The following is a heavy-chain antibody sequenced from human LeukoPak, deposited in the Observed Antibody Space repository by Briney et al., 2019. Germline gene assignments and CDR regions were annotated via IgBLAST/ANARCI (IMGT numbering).Heavy chain of an antibody. V-gene: IGHV4-59*01. CDR1: GGSISSYY. CDR2: IYYSGST. J-gene: IGHJ5*02. D-gene: IGHD3-22*01. Sequence: SETLSLTCTVSGGSISSYYWSWIRQPPGKGLEWIGYIYYSGSTNYNPSLKSRVTISVDTSKNQFSLKLSSVTAADTAVYYCARHRENPYESSHMGFDPWGPGTLVTVSS. CDR3: ARHRENPYESSHMGFDP.